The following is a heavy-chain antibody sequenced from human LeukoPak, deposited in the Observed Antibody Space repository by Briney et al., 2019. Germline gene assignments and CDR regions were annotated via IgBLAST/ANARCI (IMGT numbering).Heavy chain of an antibody. CDR3: AKVESMIRSIRRGMDV. J-gene: IGHJ6*02. V-gene: IGHV3-23*01. CDR1: GFTFSNYA. Sequence: GGSLRLSCAASGFTFSNYALNWVRQAPGKGLEWVSGISGSGSNTYYTDSVKGRFTFSRDSSKNTLYLQMNSLRAEDTAVYYCAKVESMIRSIRRGMDVWGQGTTVTVSS. D-gene: IGHD3-10*01. CDR2: ISGSGSNT.